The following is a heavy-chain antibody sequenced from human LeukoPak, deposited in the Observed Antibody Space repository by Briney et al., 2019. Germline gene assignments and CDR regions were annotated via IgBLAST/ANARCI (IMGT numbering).Heavy chain of an antibody. D-gene: IGHD5-18*01. CDR3: ARDSGGYSYGYDYFDY. Sequence: GGSLRLSCAASGFTFSSYAMHWVRQAPGKGLEWVAVISYDGSNKYYADSVKGRFTISRDNSKNTLYLQMNSLRAEDTAVYYYARDSGGYSYGYDYFDYWGQGTLVTVSS. CDR2: ISYDGSNK. CDR1: GFTFSSYA. J-gene: IGHJ4*02. V-gene: IGHV3-30*04.